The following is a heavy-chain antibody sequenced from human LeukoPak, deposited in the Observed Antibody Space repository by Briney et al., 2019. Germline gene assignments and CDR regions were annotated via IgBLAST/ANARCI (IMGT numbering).Heavy chain of an antibody. CDR2: ISSSSSYI. CDR1: GFTFSSYS. Sequence: KTGGSLRLSCAASGFTFSSYSMNWVGQAPGKGLEWVSSISSSSSYIYYADSVKGRFTISRDNSKNTLYLQMNSLRAEDTAVYYCAKSSGSGSYYGWFDPWGQGTLVTVSS. D-gene: IGHD3-10*01. J-gene: IGHJ5*02. CDR3: AKSSGSGSYYGWFDP. V-gene: IGHV3-21*01.